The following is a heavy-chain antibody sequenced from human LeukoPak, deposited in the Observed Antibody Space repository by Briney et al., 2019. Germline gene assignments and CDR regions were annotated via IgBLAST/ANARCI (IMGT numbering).Heavy chain of an antibody. CDR3: ARSSIIAAAGPYYFDY. CDR1: GGTFSSYA. D-gene: IGHD6-13*01. CDR2: IIPIFGTA. J-gene: IGHJ4*02. Sequence: GASVKPSCKPSGGTFSSYAISWVRQAPGQGLEWMGGIIPIFGTANYAQKFQGRVTITADKSTTTAYMELSSLRSEDTAVYYCARSSIIAAAGPYYFDYWGQGTLVTVSS. V-gene: IGHV1-69*06.